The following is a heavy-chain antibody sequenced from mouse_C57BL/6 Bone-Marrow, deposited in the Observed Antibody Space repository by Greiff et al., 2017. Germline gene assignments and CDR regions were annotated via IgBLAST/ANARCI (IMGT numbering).Heavy chain of an antibody. CDR3: GRRAKMSYEYDGGEDY. V-gene: IGHV1-59*01. Sequence: VQLQQPGAELVRPGTSVKLSCQASGYTFPSSWMHWVKQRPGQGLEWIGVLDPSDSYTTYNQQFKGKDTLPVDTSSSTAYMPLSRLTSEDSAVDYCGRRAKMSYEYDGGEDYWGQGTSVTVSS. CDR2: LDPSDSYT. D-gene: IGHD2-4*01. J-gene: IGHJ4*01. CDR1: GYTFPSSW.